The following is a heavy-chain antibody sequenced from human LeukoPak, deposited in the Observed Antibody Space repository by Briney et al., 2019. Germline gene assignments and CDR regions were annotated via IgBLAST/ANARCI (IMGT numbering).Heavy chain of an antibody. D-gene: IGHD1-26*01. CDR3: ARVGATGEYYFDY. V-gene: IGHV3-72*01. Sequence: PGGSPRPSCAASGFTFSDHYMDWVRQAPGKGLEWVGRTRNKANSYTTEYAASVKGRFTISRDDSKNSLYLQMNSLKTEDTAVYYCARVGATGEYYFDYWGQGTLVTVSS. CDR1: GFTFSDHY. J-gene: IGHJ4*02. CDR2: TRNKANSYTT.